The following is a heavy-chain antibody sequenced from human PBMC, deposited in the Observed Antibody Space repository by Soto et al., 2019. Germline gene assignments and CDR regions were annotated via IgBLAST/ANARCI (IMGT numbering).Heavy chain of an antibody. CDR1: GFTFSDHY. D-gene: IGHD3-22*01. V-gene: IGHV3-72*01. CDR2: TRNKANSYTT. J-gene: IGHJ4*02. Sequence: EVQLVESGGGLVQPGGSLRLSCAASGFTFSDHYMDWVRQAPGKGLEWVGRTRNKANSYTTEYAASVKGRFTISRDDSKNSRYLQMNSLKTEDTAVYYCARYGYDSSGYFHPYWGQGTLVTVSS. CDR3: ARYGYDSSGYFHPY.